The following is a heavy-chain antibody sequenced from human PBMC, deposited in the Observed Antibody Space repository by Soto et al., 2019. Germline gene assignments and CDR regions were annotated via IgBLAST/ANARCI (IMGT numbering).Heavy chain of an antibody. V-gene: IGHV1-46*04. Sequence: QVQLVQSGAEVKKPGASVKVSCKASGYTFSSYYIHWVRQAPGQGLEWIGIINPNGGSTNYAQNLKGRLTVNRDTSTATVYMDLSARTSDDTARYDCARGLGLGDCWGQGTLVTVSS. CDR2: INPNGGST. J-gene: IGHJ4*02. CDR3: ARGLGLGDC. CDR1: GYTFSSYY. D-gene: IGHD3-9*01.